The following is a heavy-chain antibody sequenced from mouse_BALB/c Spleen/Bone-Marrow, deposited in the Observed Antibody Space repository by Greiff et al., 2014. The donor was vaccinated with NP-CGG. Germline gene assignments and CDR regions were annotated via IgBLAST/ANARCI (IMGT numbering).Heavy chain of an antibody. Sequence: EVKLEESGGGLVKPGGSLKLSCAASGFTFSSYAMSWVRQTPEKRLEWVATISSGGSYTYYADSVKGRFTISRDTAKNTLYLQMSSLRSEDTAIYYCARQDYYGSSTRWPFDFWGAGTTVPVSS. CDR2: ISSGGSYT. D-gene: IGHD1-1*01. V-gene: IGHV5-9-3*01. CDR1: GFTFSSYA. J-gene: IGHJ1*01. CDR3: ARQDYYGSSTRWPFDF.